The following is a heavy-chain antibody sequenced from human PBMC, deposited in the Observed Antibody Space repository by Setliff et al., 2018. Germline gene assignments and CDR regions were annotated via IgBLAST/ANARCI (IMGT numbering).Heavy chain of an antibody. D-gene: IGHD1-7*01. V-gene: IGHV1-8*01. CDR2: VNPNTGNA. CDR3: ARRNYGGRRRTMDV. CDR1: GYTFTSFD. J-gene: IGHJ6*03. Sequence: ASVKVSCKTSGYTFTSFDINWVRQASGQGLEWVGWVNPNTGNAAYAQRFQGRITMTRNISISTVYMELRSLRSDDSAKYFCARRNYGGRRRTMDVWGTGTTVTVSS.